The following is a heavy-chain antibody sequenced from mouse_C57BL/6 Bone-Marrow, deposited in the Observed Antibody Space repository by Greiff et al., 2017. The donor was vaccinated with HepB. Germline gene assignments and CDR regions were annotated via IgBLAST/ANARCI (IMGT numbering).Heavy chain of an antibody. CDR2: INPGSGGT. CDR3: ARRGYGNFFFDY. CDR1: GYAFTNYL. V-gene: IGHV1-54*01. J-gene: IGHJ2*01. Sequence: QVQLQQSGAELVRPGPSVKVSCKASGYAFTNYLIEWVKQRPGQGLEWIGVINPGSGGTNYNEKFKGKATLTADKSSSTAYMQLSSLTSEDSAVYFCARRGYGNFFFDYWGQGTTLTVSS. D-gene: IGHD2-10*02.